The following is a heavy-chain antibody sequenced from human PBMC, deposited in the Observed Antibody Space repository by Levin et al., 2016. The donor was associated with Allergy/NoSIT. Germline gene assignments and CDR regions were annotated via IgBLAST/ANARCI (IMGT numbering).Heavy chain of an antibody. D-gene: IGHD6-6*01. CDR3: ARWGVGLVGLDYYYYYMDV. J-gene: IGHJ6*03. V-gene: IGHV3-7*03. Sequence: WIRQPPGKGLEWVANIKQDGSEKYYVDSVKGRFTISRDNAKNSLYLQMNSLRAEDTAVYYCARWGVGLVGLDYYYYYMDVWGKGTTVTVSS. CDR2: IKQDGSEK.